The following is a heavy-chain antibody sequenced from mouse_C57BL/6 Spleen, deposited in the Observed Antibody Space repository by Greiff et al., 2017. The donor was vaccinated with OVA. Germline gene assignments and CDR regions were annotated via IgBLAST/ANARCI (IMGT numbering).Heavy chain of an antibody. D-gene: IGHD1-1*01. J-gene: IGHJ4*01. CDR2: IWSGGST. CDR1: GFSLTSYG. V-gene: IGHV2-2*01. CDR3: ARRVYGSYAMDY. Sequence: QVQLKESGPGLVQPSQSLSITCTVSGFSLTSYGVHWVRPSPGKGLEWLGVIWSGGSTDYNAAFISRLSISKDNSKSQVFFKMNSLQADDTAIYYCARRVYGSYAMDYWGQGTSVTVSS.